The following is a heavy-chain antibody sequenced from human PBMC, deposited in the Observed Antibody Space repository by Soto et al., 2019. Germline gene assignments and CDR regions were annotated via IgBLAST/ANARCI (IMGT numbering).Heavy chain of an antibody. CDR1: GFSFSNYA. V-gene: IGHV3-23*01. J-gene: IGHJ6*02. D-gene: IGHD3-3*01. Sequence: EVQLLESGGGLVQPGGSLRLSYAASGFSFSNYAVTWVRQAPGKGLEWVSAISASGGSTYYADSVKGRFTISRDNSKNTVQLEMNSLRAEDTAVYYCAKRLWSGSNSVGNGMDVWGQGTTVTVSS. CDR2: ISASGGST. CDR3: AKRLWSGSNSVGNGMDV.